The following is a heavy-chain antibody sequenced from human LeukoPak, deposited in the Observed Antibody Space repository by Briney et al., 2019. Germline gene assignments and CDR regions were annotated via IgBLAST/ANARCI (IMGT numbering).Heavy chain of an antibody. Sequence: GGSLRLSCAASGLTFSRYWMTWFRQAPGKGLEWVSSISSSSSYIYYADSVKGRFTISRDNAKNSLYLQMNSLRAEDTAVYYCARGDGSGSYYRDWFDPWGQGTLVTVSS. CDR1: GLTFSRYW. V-gene: IGHV3-21*01. CDR3: ARGDGSGSYYRDWFDP. CDR2: ISSSSSYI. J-gene: IGHJ5*02. D-gene: IGHD3-10*01.